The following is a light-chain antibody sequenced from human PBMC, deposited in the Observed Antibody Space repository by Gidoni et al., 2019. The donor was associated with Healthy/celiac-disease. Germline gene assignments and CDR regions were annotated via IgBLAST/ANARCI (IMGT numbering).Light chain of an antibody. V-gene: IGLV3-19*01. Sequence: SSALTQDPAVSVALGPTVRITCQGDSLRSYYASWYQEKPGQAPVLVTYGKNNRPSGIPDRFSGSSAGNTASLTITGAQAEEEADYYCNARDSSGSHVVFGGGTKLTVL. CDR3: NARDSSGSHVV. CDR1: SLRSYY. J-gene: IGLJ2*01. CDR2: GKN.